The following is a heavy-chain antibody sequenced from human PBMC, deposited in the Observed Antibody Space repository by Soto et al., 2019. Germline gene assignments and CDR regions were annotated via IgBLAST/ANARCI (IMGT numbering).Heavy chain of an antibody. CDR1: GGTFSSYA. CDR3: ASLIAATGPPHSTRYYYGMDV. V-gene: IGHV1-69*12. Sequence: QVQLVQSGAEVKKPGSSVKVSCKASGGTFSSYAISWVRQAPGQGLEWMGGIIPIFGTADYAQKVHGRVTLPADESTSTAYMELSSLRSEDTAVYYCASLIAATGPPHSTRYYYGMDVWGQGTTVTVSS. J-gene: IGHJ6*02. D-gene: IGHD6-13*01. CDR2: IIPIFGTA.